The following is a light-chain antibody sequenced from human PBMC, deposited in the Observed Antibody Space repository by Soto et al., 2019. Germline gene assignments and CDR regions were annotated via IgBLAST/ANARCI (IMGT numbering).Light chain of an antibody. CDR2: GAT. CDR1: QSSNY. V-gene: IGKV3-20*01. J-gene: IGKJ1*01. CDR3: QQYGSAPDT. Sequence: EIVLTQSPGTLSLSPGERATLSCRASQSSNYLAWYQQKPGQAPRLLIYGATSRATGIPDRFSGSGSGTDFTLTISRLEPEDFAMYRCQQYGSAPDTFGQGTKVEIQ.